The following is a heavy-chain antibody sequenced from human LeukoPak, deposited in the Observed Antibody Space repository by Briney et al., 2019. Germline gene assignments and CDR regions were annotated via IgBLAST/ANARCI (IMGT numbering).Heavy chain of an antibody. J-gene: IGHJ4*02. D-gene: IGHD2-15*01. V-gene: IGHV4-34*01. CDR2: INHSGNT. CDR1: GGSFSGYY. CDR3: ARAPGAALD. Sequence: SETLSLTCAVYGGSFSGYYWSWIRQPPGKGLEWIGEINHSGNTNYNPSLKSRVTISVDTSKNQFSLKLYSVTAADTAVYYCARAPGAALDWGQGTLVTVSS.